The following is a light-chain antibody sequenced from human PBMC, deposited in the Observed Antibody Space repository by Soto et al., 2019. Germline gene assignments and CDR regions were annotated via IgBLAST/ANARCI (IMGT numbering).Light chain of an antibody. J-gene: IGKJ1*01. CDR2: GAS. Sequence: EIVLTQSPGTLSLSPGERATLSCRASQTVDSTYLGWYQQKPGQSPRLLIYGASRRATDIPDRFSASASGTDFTLSISRLEPEDFAVYYCQQYGRSVVTFGQGTKVEIK. CDR1: QTVDSTY. V-gene: IGKV3-20*01. CDR3: QQYGRSVVT.